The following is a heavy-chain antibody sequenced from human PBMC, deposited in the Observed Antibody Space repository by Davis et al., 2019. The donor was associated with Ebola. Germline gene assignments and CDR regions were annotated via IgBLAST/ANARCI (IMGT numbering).Heavy chain of an antibody. CDR3: ARADYYDSMYYYYGMDV. CDR1: GYTFTSYY. J-gene: IGHJ6*02. D-gene: IGHD3-22*01. Sequence: AASMKVSCKASGYTFTSYYMHWVRQAPGQGLEWMGWISAYNGNTNYAQKLQGRVTMTTDTSTSTAYMELRSLRSDDTAVYYCARADYYDSMYYYYGMDVWGQGTTVTVSS. CDR2: ISAYNGNT. V-gene: IGHV1-18*04.